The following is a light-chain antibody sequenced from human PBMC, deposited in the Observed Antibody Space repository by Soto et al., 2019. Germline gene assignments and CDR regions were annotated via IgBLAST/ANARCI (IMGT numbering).Light chain of an antibody. CDR1: QGISSW. CDR2: AAS. J-gene: IGKJ4*01. V-gene: IGKV1-12*02. CDR3: QQVYVYPST. Sequence: IQMTQSPSSLSASVGDRVTITCRASQGISSWLAWYQQKPGKAPNLLIYAASTLQSGVPSRFSGGGSGTDFTLTISSLQPEDFATYYCQQVYVYPSTFGGGTKVDIK.